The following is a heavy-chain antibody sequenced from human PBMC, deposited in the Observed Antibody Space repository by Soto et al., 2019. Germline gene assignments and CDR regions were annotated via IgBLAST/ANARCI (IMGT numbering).Heavy chain of an antibody. CDR2: IYYSGST. D-gene: IGHD6-19*01. J-gene: IGHJ4*02. Sequence: SLSLTCTVSVGSIRSGGYYWSWILQHPGKGLEWIGYIYYSGSTYYNPSLKSRVTISVDTSKNQFSLKLSSVTAADTAVYYCARDTRKAQWLVGYLDYWGQGTLVTVSS. V-gene: IGHV4-31*03. CDR3: ARDTRKAQWLVGYLDY. CDR1: VGSIRSGGYY.